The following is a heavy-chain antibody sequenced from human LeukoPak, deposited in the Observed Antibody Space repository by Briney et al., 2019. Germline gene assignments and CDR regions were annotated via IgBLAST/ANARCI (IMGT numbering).Heavy chain of an antibody. CDR1: GGSFSGYY. CDR2: INHSGST. J-gene: IGHJ5*02. V-gene: IGHV4-34*01. CDR3: ARGGRVVVVAATPRAFDP. Sequence: PSETLSLTCAVYGGSFSGYYWSWIRQPPGKGPEWIGEINHSGSTNYNPSLKSRVTISVDTSKNQFSLKLSSVTAADTAVYYCARGGRVVVVAATPRAFDPWGQGTLVTVSS. D-gene: IGHD2-15*01.